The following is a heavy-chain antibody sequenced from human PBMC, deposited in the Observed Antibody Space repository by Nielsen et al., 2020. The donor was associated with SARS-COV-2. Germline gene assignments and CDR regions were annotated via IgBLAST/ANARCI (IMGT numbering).Heavy chain of an antibody. CDR1: GFNFRSYW. D-gene: IGHD6-13*01. J-gene: IGHJ4*02. CDR3: ASLGGSSWYFDY. CDR2: IRQDGSEK. Sequence: GGSLRLSCAASGFNFRSYWMSWVRQAPGKGLEWVANIRQDGSEKYYVDSVKGRFTISRDNAKNSLYLQMNSLRAEDTAVYYCASLGGSSWYFDYWGQGTLVTVSS. V-gene: IGHV3-7*03.